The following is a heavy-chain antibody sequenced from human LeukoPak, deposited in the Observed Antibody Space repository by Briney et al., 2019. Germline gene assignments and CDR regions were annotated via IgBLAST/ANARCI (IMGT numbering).Heavy chain of an antibody. V-gene: IGHV3-30-3*01. D-gene: IGHD6-25*01. J-gene: IGHJ4*02. CDR3: ARDIPNSSAPLFGY. CDR2: ISYDGSNK. Sequence: PGGSLRLSCAASGFTFSSYAMHWVRQAPGKGLEWVAVISYDGSNKYYADSVKGRFTISRDNAENSLSLQMNSLRAEDTAVYYCARDIPNSSAPLFGYWGQGTLVTVSA. CDR1: GFTFSSYA.